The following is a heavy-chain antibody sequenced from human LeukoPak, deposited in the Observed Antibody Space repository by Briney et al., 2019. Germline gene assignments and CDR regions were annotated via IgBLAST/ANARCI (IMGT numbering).Heavy chain of an antibody. CDR1: GGTFSSYA. CDR3: ADDYGDYGAFDI. D-gene: IGHD4-17*01. J-gene: IGHJ3*02. V-gene: IGHV1-69*05. Sequence: SVKVPCKASGGTFSSYAISWVRQAPGQGLEWMGGIIPIFGTANYAQKFQGRVTITTDESTSTAYMELSSLRSEDTAVYYCADDYGDYGAFDIWGQGTMVTVSS. CDR2: IIPIFGTA.